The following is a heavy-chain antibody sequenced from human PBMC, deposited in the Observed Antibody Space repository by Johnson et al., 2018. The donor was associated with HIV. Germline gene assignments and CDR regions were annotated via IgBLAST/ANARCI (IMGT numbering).Heavy chain of an antibody. CDR2: VKEDGREK. CDR3: AKERTAMVTPFDA. D-gene: IGHD5-18*01. V-gene: IGHV3-7*01. Sequence: MLLVESGGGLVQPGGSLRLSCAASGFSFNSYWMSWVRQAPGKGLDWVANVKEDGREKYYVDSVKGRFTVSRDNSENTLFLQMNSLRDEDTAVYYCAKERTAMVTPFDAWGQGTRVTVSS. J-gene: IGHJ3*01. CDR1: GFSFNSYW.